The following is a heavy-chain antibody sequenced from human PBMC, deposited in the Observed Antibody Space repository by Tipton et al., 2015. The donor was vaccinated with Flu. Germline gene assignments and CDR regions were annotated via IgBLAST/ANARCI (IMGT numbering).Heavy chain of an antibody. CDR1: GYTFSSYG. CDR3: ARTAKIWLAVAGIQVWFDP. Sequence: QLVQSGAEVKKAGASVKVSCKASGYTFSSYGISWVRQAPGQGLEWMGWISPYNGKIKYAKKLQGRVTMTTDTSTSTAYMELRSLRSDDTAVYYCARTAKIWLAVAGIQVWFDPWGQGTLVTVSS. V-gene: IGHV1-18*01. D-gene: IGHD6-19*01. J-gene: IGHJ5*02. CDR2: ISPYNGKI.